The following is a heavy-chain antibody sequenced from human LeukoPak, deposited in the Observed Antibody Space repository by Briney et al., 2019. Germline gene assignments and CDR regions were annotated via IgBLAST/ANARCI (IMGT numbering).Heavy chain of an antibody. CDR1: GLTFSSYW. Sequence: QSGGSLRLSCAVSGLTFSSYWMTWVRQAPGKGLEWAANIKQDGSEKYYVDSVKGRFTISRDNAKNSLSLQMNSLRADDTAVYYCASGPYYFGSGLAYWGQGTLVTVSS. J-gene: IGHJ4*02. CDR3: ASGPYYFGSGLAY. CDR2: IKQDGSEK. V-gene: IGHV3-7*01. D-gene: IGHD3-10*01.